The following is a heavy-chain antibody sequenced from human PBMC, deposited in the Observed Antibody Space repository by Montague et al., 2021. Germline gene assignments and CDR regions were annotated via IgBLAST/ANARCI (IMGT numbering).Heavy chain of an antibody. CDR3: ARGWQKRFDP. CDR1: GDSDGGVEAR. J-gene: IGHJ5*02. CDR2: TYFMSEKNN. Sequence: CAISGDSDGGVEARRRSVRQTSELHSPRHGGTYFMSEKNNEYAISVKSRITVNPDTSKNQFSLLLNSVTPEDTAVYYCARGWQKRFDPWGQGTLVTVSS. V-gene: IGHV6-1*01. D-gene: IGHD5-24*01.